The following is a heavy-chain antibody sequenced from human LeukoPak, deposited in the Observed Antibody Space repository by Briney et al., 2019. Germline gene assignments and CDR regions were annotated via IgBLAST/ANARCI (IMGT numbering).Heavy chain of an antibody. J-gene: IGHJ5*02. Sequence: SETLSLTCAVYGGSFSGYYWSWIRQPPGKGLEWIGEINHSGSTNYNPSLKSRVTISVDTSKNQFSLKLSSVTAADTAVYYCARESNWFDPWGQGTLVTVSS. CDR2: INHSGST. CDR1: GGSFSGYY. V-gene: IGHV4-34*01. CDR3: ARESNWFDP.